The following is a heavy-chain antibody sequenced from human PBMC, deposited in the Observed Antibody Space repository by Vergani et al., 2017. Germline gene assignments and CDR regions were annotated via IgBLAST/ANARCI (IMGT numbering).Heavy chain of an antibody. Sequence: VHLVESGGGVVQPGRSLRLSCVASGFTFSSRAMSWVRQGHGQGLEWVSSIKNTGDSTHYADSVKGRFTISRDNSKNTLYLQMNSLRVEDTAVYYCGRGSDNYNWGQGTLVTVSS. CDR3: GRGSDNYN. CDR2: IKNTGDST. D-gene: IGHD5-24*01. J-gene: IGHJ4*02. V-gene: IGHV3-23*04. CDR1: GFTFSSRA.